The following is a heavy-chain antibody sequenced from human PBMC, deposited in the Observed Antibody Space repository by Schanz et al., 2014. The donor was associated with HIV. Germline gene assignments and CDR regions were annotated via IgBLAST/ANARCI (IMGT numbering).Heavy chain of an antibody. D-gene: IGHD6-13*01. V-gene: IGHV1-18*01. CDR1: GGTFSIYA. CDR3: ARDSPVAAGTLDY. Sequence: QVQLVQSGAEVKKPGSSVKVSCKASGGTFSIYAISWVRQAPGQGPEWMGWINPYNGNTNSAQKFQGRVTMTTDTSMSTAYMELSSLRSEDTAVYYCARDSPVAAGTLDYWGQGTLVTVSS. CDR2: INPYNGNT. J-gene: IGHJ4*02.